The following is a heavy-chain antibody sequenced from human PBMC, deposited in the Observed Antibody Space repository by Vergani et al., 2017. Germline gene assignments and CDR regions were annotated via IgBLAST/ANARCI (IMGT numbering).Heavy chain of an antibody. CDR2: IIWNSGSI. D-gene: IGHD4-23*01. Sequence: EVQLVESGGGLVQPGRSLRLSCAASGFTFDDYAMHWVRQAPGRGLDWVSGIIWNSGSIGYADSVKGRFTISRDNAKSSLYLQMNSLRPEDTALYYCAKSSSTVVTPGPSAFDIWGQGTMVTVSS. V-gene: IGHV3-9*01. CDR1: GFTFDDYA. J-gene: IGHJ3*02. CDR3: AKSSSTVVTPGPSAFDI.